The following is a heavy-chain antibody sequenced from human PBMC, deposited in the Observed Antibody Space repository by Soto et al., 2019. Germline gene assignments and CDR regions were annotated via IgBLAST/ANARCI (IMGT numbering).Heavy chain of an antibody. Sequence: SETLSLACAVYGGSFSGYYWSWIRQPPGKGLEWIGEINHSGSTNYNPSLKSRVTISVDTSKNQFSLKLSSVTAADTAVYYCARRIIVVVPAFQRPTMVRGDAHYYYYMDVWGKGTTVTVSS. J-gene: IGHJ6*03. D-gene: IGHD3-10*01. CDR2: INHSGST. CDR3: ARRIIVVVPAFQRPTMVRGDAHYYYYMDV. V-gene: IGHV4-34*01. CDR1: GGSFSGYY.